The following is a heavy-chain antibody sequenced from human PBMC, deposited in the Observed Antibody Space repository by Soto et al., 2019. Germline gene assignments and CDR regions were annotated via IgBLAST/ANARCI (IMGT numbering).Heavy chain of an antibody. D-gene: IGHD1-26*01. CDR3: ARDMPDYRGSSEFDY. V-gene: IGHV3-21*01. CDR1: GFTFSSYS. Sequence: EVQLVESGGGLVKPGGSLRLSCASSGFTFSSYSMNWVRQAPGNGLEWVSSISSSSSYIYYADSVKGRFTISRANAKNSLYLQMNSLSAEDTAVYYCARDMPDYRGSSEFDYCGQGTLVTVAS. CDR2: ISSSSSYI. J-gene: IGHJ4*02.